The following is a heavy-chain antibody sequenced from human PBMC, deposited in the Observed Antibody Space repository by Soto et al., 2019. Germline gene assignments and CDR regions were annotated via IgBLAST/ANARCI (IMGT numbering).Heavy chain of an antibody. CDR1: SASIISEQR. CDR3: SRSFGWYAIDQ. V-gene: IGHV4-4*02. J-gene: IGHJ4*02. CDR2: IHHSGST. Sequence: QMQLQASGPGLVKPSETLSLTCAVSSASIISEQRWSWVRQPPGKGLEWIGEIHHSGSTNNNPSLRSRVTMSVDKSKNQFSLNLNSVTAADTAVYYCSRSFGWYAIDQWGQGTLVIVS. D-gene: IGHD6-19*01.